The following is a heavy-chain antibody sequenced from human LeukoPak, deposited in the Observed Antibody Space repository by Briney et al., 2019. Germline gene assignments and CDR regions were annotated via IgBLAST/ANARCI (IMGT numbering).Heavy chain of an antibody. CDR2: IYHSGST. CDR3: ASQIAAAGTVYWFDP. D-gene: IGHD6-13*01. CDR1: GGSISSSNW. Sequence: PSETLSLTCAVSGGSISSSNWWSWVRQPPGKGLEWIGEIYHSGSTNYNPSLKSRVTISVDKSKNQFSLKLSSVTAADTAVYYCASQIAAAGTVYWFDPWGQGTLVTVSS. V-gene: IGHV4-4*02. J-gene: IGHJ5*02.